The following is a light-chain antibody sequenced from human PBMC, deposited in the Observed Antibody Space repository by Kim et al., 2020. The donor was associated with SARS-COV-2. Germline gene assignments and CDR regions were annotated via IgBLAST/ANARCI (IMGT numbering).Light chain of an antibody. Sequence: LSGAPGERVPLSCRASQSRSSDLAWYQQDPGQRPRLNSYGASARATGIPARFSGSGSGTEFTLTSSSLQSEDFAVYYYQQFDNLPSVGEGTKLEI. J-gene: IGKJ2*03. CDR1: QSRSSD. V-gene: IGKV3-15*01. CDR2: GAS. CDR3: QQFDNLPS.